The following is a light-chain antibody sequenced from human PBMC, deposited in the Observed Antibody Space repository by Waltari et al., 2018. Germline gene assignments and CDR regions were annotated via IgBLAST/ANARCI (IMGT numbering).Light chain of an antibody. CDR2: GPS. Sequence: EIVMTQSPVTLSVSPGERATLSCTASQSLGSNLAWYQQKPGQAPRLLIYGPSSRATGIPARFSGSGSGTYFTLTISSLQSEDFGVYYCQQSHSSPYTFGQGTKLEIK. CDR1: QSLGSN. J-gene: IGKJ2*01. V-gene: IGKV3-15*01. CDR3: QQSHSSPYT.